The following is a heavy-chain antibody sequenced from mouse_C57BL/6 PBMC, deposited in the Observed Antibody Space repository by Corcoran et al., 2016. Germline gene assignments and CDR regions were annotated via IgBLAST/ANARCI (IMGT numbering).Heavy chain of an antibody. CDR1: GYTFTDYY. CDR3: ASPLYYGYFDV. CDR2: INPNNGGT. V-gene: IGHV1-26*01. Sequence: EVQLQQSGPELVKPGASVKISCKASGYTFTDYYMNWVKQSHGKSLEWIGDINPNNGGTSYNQKFKGKATLTVDKSSSTAYMELRSLTSEDSAVYYCASPLYYGYFDVWGTGTTVTVSS. J-gene: IGHJ1*03.